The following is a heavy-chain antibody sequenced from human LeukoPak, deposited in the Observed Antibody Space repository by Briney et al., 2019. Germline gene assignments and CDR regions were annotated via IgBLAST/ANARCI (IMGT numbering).Heavy chain of an antibody. CDR1: GYTFTSYD. Sequence: ASVKVSCKASGYTFTSYDINWVRQATGQGLKWMGWMNPNSGNTGYAQKFQGRVTMTRNTSISTAYMELSSLRSKDTAVYYCARGLNRKCSGGSCYYFDYWGQGTLVTVSS. V-gene: IGHV1-8*01. D-gene: IGHD2-15*01. CDR3: ARGLNRKCSGGSCYYFDY. CDR2: MNPNSGNT. J-gene: IGHJ4*02.